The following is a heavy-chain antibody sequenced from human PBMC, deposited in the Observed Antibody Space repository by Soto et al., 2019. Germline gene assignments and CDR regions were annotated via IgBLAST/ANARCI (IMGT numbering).Heavy chain of an antibody. Sequence: SQRVVGTASGLTFVDDAMRWVRQAPGKGLECVSAISSAGSTNSADYAKGRFTVSRDNSKNTEYLHMNILRAEDTALYYCAPDLGYWGQATLVTVPS. CDR2: ISSAGST. J-gene: IGHJ4*02. CDR1: GLTFVDDA. CDR3: APDLGY. V-gene: IGHV3-23*01.